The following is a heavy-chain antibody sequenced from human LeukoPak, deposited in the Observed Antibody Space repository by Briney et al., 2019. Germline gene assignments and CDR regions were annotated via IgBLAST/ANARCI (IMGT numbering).Heavy chain of an antibody. V-gene: IGHV3-7*01. CDR1: GFIFSRYW. D-gene: IGHD4-17*01. CDR2: VKEDGSEQ. J-gene: IGHJ4*02. CDR3: ARAPSYGDYTFDY. Sequence: GGPLRLSCAASGFIFSRYWMSWVRQAPGKGLEWVANVKEDGSEQYYVDSVRGRFTISRDNAKNSIYLQMNSLRVEDTAVYYCARAPSYGDYTFDYWGQGTLVTVSS.